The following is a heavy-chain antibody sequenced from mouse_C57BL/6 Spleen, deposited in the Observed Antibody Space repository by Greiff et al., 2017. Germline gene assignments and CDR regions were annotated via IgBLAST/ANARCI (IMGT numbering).Heavy chain of an antibody. D-gene: IGHD2-1*01. CDR1: GFNIKDDY. CDR3: TLYGNSEDFDV. Sequence: EVQLQQSGAELVRPGASVKLSCTASGFNIKDDYMHWVKQRPEQGLEWIGWIDPENGDTEYASKFQGKATITADTSSNTAYLQLSSLTSEDTAVYYSTLYGNSEDFDVWGTGTTVTVSS. J-gene: IGHJ1*03. V-gene: IGHV14-4*01. CDR2: IDPENGDT.